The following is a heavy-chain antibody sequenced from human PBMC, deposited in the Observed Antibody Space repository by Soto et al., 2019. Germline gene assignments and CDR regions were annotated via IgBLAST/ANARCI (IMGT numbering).Heavy chain of an antibody. CDR1: GGTFSSYA. Sequence: SVKVSCKASGGTFSSYAISWVRQAPGQGLEWMGGIIPIFGTANYAQKFQGRVTITADESTSTAYMELSSLRSEDTAVYYCARLGGRAKNWFDPWGQGTLVTVSS. D-gene: IGHD2-15*01. J-gene: IGHJ5*02. CDR2: IIPIFGTA. V-gene: IGHV1-69*13. CDR3: ARLGGRAKNWFDP.